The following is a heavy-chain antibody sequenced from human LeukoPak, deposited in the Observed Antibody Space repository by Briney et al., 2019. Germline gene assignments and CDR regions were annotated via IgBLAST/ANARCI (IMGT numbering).Heavy chain of an antibody. V-gene: IGHV3-48*03. CDR1: GFDLSTYE. Sequence: GGSLRLSCAASGFDLSTYEMNWVRQAPGKGLEWIADITISGHTKNYADSVKGRFTISRDNARTSLYLQMNSLRVEDTGVYYCARDFSSGIDYWGQGALVTVSS. J-gene: IGHJ4*02. D-gene: IGHD6-19*01. CDR2: ITISGHTK. CDR3: ARDFSSGIDY.